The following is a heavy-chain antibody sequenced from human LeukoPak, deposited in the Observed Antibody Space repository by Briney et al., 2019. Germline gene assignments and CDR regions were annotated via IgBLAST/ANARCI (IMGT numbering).Heavy chain of an antibody. Sequence: SGTLSLTCTVSGYSISSGYYWGWIRQPPGKGLEWIGSIYHSGSTYYNPSLKSRVTISVDTSKNQFSLKLSSVTAADTAVYYCVRSYDYVWGTFHWGQGTLVTVSS. CDR2: IYHSGST. CDR1: GYSISSGYY. CDR3: VRSYDYVWGTFH. J-gene: IGHJ4*02. V-gene: IGHV4-38-2*02. D-gene: IGHD3-16*01.